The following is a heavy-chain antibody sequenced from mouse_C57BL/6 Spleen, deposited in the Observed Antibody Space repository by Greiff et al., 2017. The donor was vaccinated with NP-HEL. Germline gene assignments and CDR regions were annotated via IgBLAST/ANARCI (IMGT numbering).Heavy chain of an antibody. V-gene: IGHV1-62-2*01. J-gene: IGHJ3*01. Sequence: VQLQQSGAELVKPGASVKLSCTASGYTFTGYTIHWVKQRPGQGLEWIGGFYPGSGSIKYNEKFKDKAILTADKSSSTVYMELSRLTSEDSAVYYCARHEGESWFAYWGQGTLVTVSA. CDR3: ARHEGESWFAY. CDR2: FYPGSGSI. CDR1: GYTFTGYT.